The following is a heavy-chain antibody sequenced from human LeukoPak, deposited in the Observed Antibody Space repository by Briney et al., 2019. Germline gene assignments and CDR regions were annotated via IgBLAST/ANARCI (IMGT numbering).Heavy chain of an antibody. J-gene: IGHJ5*02. V-gene: IGHV5-51*01. CDR1: GYSVTNYW. CDR2: IYPGDSDI. Sequence: GVCLKSSCKGSGYSVTNYWIGWVRQMTGKGLEWMGIIYPGDSDIRYSPSFQGQVTISADKSISTAYLQWSSLKASDTAMYYCARGPRYFDPWGQGTLVTVSS. D-gene: IGHD2-15*01. CDR3: ARGPRYFDP.